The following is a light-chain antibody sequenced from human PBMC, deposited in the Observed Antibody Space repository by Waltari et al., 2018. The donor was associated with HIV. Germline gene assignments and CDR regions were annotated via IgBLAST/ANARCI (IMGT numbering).Light chain of an antibody. CDR2: GAS. CDR3: QQYNNWPPWT. CDR1: QSVSSN. J-gene: IGKJ1*01. V-gene: IGKV3-15*01. Sequence: EIVMTQSPATLSGSPGERATLSCRASQSVSSNLAWYQQKPGQAPRLLNYGASTRATGIPVRFSGSGSGTEFTLTISSLQSEDFAVYYCQQYNNWPPWTFGQGTKVEIK.